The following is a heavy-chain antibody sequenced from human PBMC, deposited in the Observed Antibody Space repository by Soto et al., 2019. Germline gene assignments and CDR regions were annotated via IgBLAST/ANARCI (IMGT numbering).Heavy chain of an antibody. CDR2: IYHSGSI. D-gene: IGHD3-10*01. V-gene: IGHV4-4*02. CDR3: ASKFGELLADAFDI. J-gene: IGHJ3*02. CDR1: NASISSRKW. Sequence: QVQLQESGPGLVKPSGTLSLTCTVSNASISSRKWWTWVRQTPGKGLEWIGEIYHSGSINHNPSLKRRVTMSVDKSNNQFSLKMTSVTAADTAVYYCASKFGELLADAFDIWRQGTVVTVSS.